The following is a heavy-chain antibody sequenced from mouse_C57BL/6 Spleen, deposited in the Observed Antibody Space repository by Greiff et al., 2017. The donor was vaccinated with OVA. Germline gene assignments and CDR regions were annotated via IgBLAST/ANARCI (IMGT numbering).Heavy chain of an antibody. CDR3: ARDKDSIRYFDV. Sequence: EVKVVESGGGLVKPGGSLKLSCAASGFTFSSYAMSWVRQTPDKRLEWVATISDGGSYTYYPDNVKGRFTISRDNAKNNLYLQMSHLKSEDTAMYYCARDKDSIRYFDVWGTGTTVTVSS. J-gene: IGHJ1*03. CDR2: ISDGGSYT. D-gene: IGHD2-10*02. CDR1: GFTFSSYA. V-gene: IGHV5-4*01.